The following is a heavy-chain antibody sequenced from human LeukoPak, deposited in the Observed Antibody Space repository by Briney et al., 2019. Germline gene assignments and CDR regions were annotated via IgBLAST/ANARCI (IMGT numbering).Heavy chain of an antibody. J-gene: IGHJ4*02. CDR1: GGSSNNYY. CDR2: IYTSGST. V-gene: IGHV4-4*07. CDR3: ARARYYYDSSGYPTTFDY. Sequence: PSETLSLTCTVSGGSSNNYYWSWIRQSAGKGLEWIGRIYTSGSTNYNPSLKSRVTISVDTSKNQFSLKLSSVTAADTAVYYCARARYYYDSSGYPTTFDYWGQGTLVTVSS. D-gene: IGHD3-22*01.